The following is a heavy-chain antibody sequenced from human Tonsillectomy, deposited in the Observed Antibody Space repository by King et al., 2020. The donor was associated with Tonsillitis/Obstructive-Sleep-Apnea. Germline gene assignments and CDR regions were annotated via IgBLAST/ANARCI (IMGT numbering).Heavy chain of an antibody. J-gene: IGHJ4*02. V-gene: IGHV3-23*04. CDR2: IGGGGGST. Sequence: VQLVESGGGLVQPGGSLRLSCAASGFTFSSYAMNWARQAPGKGLEWVSAIGGGGGSTYYADSVKGRFTISRDNSKNTLYLQMNSLRAGDTAVYYCAKIMSSSATGYWGQGTLVTVSS. D-gene: IGHD2-15*01. CDR3: AKIMSSSATGY. CDR1: GFTFSSYA.